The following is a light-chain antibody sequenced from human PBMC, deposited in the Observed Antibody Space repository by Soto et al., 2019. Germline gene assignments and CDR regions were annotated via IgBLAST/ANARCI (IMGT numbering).Light chain of an antibody. CDR2: DAS. CDR1: QSVSSY. V-gene: IGKV3-11*01. CDR3: QQRSNGPLT. Sequence: EIVLTQSPATLSLSPGERATLSCRASQSVSSYLAWYQQKPGQAPRLLIYDASNRATGIQARFSGSGSGTDFTLTISSLEPEDFAVYYCQQRSNGPLTFGPGTKVDIK. J-gene: IGKJ3*01.